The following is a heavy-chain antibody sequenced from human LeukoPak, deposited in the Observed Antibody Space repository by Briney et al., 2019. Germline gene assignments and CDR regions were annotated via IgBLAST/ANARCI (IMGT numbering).Heavy chain of an antibody. V-gene: IGHV4-39*07. J-gene: IGHJ2*01. D-gene: IGHD3-22*01. CDR3: ARVITMTVVVTDWYFDL. Sequence: PSETLSLTCTVSGGSISSSSYYWGWIRQPPGKGLEWIGSIYYSGSTYYNPSLKSRVTISVDTSKNQFSLKLSSVTAADTAVYYCARVITMTVVVTDWYFDLWGRGTLVTVSS. CDR2: IYYSGST. CDR1: GGSISSSSYY.